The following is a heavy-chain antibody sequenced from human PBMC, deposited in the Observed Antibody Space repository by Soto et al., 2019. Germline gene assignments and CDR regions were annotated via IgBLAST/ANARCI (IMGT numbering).Heavy chain of an antibody. D-gene: IGHD6-13*01. CDR1: GLSFSSYA. V-gene: IGHV3-23*01. CDR2: ISGSGGST. Sequence: GRSLRLSCAAPGLSFSSYAMSWVRQAPGKGLEWVSAISGSGGSTYYADSVKGRFTISRDNSKNTLYLQMNSLRAEDTAVYYCAKVKYSSSWFDYWGQGTLVTVSS. CDR3: AKVKYSSSWFDY. J-gene: IGHJ5*01.